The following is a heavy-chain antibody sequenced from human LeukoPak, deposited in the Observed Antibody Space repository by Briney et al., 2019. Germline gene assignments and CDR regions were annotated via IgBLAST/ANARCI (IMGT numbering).Heavy chain of an antibody. CDR2: IYHTGST. Sequence: GSLRLSCAASGFTFSSYSMNWIRQPPGKGLEWIGEIYHTGSTNYNPSLRSRVTISVDTSKNQFSLKMSTVTAADTAVYYCARKGGGQLVNTRRWFDPWGQGTLVTVSS. CDR3: ARKGGGQLVNTRRWFDP. J-gene: IGHJ5*02. CDR1: GFTFSSYS. V-gene: IGHV4-34*01. D-gene: IGHD1-26*01.